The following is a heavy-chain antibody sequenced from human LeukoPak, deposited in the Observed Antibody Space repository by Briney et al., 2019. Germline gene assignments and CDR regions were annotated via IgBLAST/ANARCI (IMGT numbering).Heavy chain of an antibody. D-gene: IGHD5-18*01. V-gene: IGHV5-51*01. CDR1: GSSFTNYW. CDR2: IYPGDSDS. Sequence: GASLKISCKGSGSSFTNYWIAWVRQLPGKGLEWMGIIYPGDSDSSYSPSFQGQVTISVDKSISTAYLQWSSLKASDTAMYYCASFVDTAVAPGFDFWGQGTLVTVSS. J-gene: IGHJ4*02. CDR3: ASFVDTAVAPGFDF.